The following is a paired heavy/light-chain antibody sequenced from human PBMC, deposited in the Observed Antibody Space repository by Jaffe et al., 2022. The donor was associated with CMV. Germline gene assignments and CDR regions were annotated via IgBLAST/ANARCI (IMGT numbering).Light chain of an antibody. J-gene: IGKJ3*01. CDR3: QQYGSSLS. V-gene: IGKV3-20*01. CDR2: GAS. Sequence: EIVLTQSPGTLSLSPGERATLSCRASQSVSVTSLAWYQQKPGQAPRLLIYGASSRATGIPDRFSGSGSGTDFTLTISRLEPEDFAVYYCQQYGSSLSFGPGTKVDIK. CDR1: QSVSVTS.
Heavy chain of an antibody. V-gene: IGHV4-59*01. J-gene: IGHJ4*02. CDR1: GGSISSSDY. Sequence: QVQLQESGPGLVKPSETLSLTCTVSGGSISSSDYWSWVRQPPGEGLEWVGYISHSGSTNKNPSLKSRVAISVDASMNQFSLKLTYVSAADSAIYYCARYTNYDYVWGGYRSGYFFDSWGQGTLVTVSS. CDR2: ISHSGST. D-gene: IGHD3-16*02. CDR3: ARYTNYDYVWGGYRSGYFFDS.